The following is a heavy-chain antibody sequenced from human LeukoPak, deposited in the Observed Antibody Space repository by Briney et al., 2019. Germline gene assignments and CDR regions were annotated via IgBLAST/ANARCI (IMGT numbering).Heavy chain of an antibody. V-gene: IGHV3-53*01. J-gene: IGHJ4*02. D-gene: IGHD1-14*01. CDR1: GLTVITND. CDR2: LYSDGNT. Sequence: GGSLRLSCAASGLTVITNDMTWVPEAPGKGLECVSVLYSDGNTKYADYMQGRFTISRDNSKNTLYLEMHRPTPDDTAVYYCARGVEPLAANTLAYWGQGTLVTVSS. CDR3: ARGVEPLAANTLAY.